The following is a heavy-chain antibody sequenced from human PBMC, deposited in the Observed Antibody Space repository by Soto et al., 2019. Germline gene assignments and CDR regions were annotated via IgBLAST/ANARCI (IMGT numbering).Heavy chain of an antibody. Sequence: QVQLMQSGAEVKKPGASVKVSCKASGDTFTDYYIHWVRQAPGQGLEWMGTVNPSGGHTTYAQHFLCRVTMPRDTSTSTLYMELTSLPSDDTAIYYCARGGHVVVVTAALDYWGQGTLVTVSS. J-gene: IGHJ4*02. D-gene: IGHD2-21*02. CDR1: GDTFTDYY. CDR2: VNPSGGHT. V-gene: IGHV1-46*01. CDR3: ARGGHVVVVTAALDY.